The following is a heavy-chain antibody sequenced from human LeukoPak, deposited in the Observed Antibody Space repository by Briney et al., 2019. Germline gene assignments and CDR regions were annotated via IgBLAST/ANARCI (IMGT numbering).Heavy chain of an antibody. Sequence: GRSLRLSCAASGFTFSDYAMHWVRQAPGKGLEWVAVISKDGSDKYYPGSVRGRFTISRDHSKNTIYLQMDSLRAEDTAIYYCARDYWWNYDYWGQGTLVTVSS. J-gene: IGHJ4*02. D-gene: IGHD1-7*01. V-gene: IGHV3-30-3*01. CDR3: ARDYWWNYDY. CDR1: GFTFSDYA. CDR2: ISKDGSDK.